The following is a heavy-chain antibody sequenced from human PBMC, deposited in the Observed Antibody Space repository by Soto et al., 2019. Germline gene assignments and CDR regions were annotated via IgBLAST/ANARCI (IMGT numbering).Heavy chain of an antibody. CDR3: ARGRGQLLSAY. CDR2: TSHSGTT. Sequence: SETLSLTCAVSRGAVRSCNYYVSLIRKSPGKGLEWLGHTSHSGTTSYNPSLQSRATISLDAAQNHFSLRLNSVTVADTALYFCARGRGQLLSAYWGQGSMVTVSS. D-gene: IGHD6-13*01. V-gene: IGHV4-30-4*01. CDR1: RGAVRSCNYY. J-gene: IGHJ4*02.